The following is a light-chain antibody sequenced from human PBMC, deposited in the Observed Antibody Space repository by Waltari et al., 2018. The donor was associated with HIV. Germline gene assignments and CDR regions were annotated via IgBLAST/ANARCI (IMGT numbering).Light chain of an antibody. CDR2: DGR. CDR3: CSYAGSSPYL. V-gene: IGLV2-23*01. CDR1: SSEVGSYKL. J-gene: IGLJ1*01. Sequence: QSALTQPAYVAGSPGQSINISCTGTSSEVGSYKLVSWYQRHPGTAPKLMIYDGRKRPSGVSNRFSGSKSGNTPSLTLSGLQAEDEADYYCCSYAGSSPYLFGTGTKVTVL.